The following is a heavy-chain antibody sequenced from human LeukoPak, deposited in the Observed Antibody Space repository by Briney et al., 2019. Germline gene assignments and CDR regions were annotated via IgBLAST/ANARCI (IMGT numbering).Heavy chain of an antibody. Sequence: GASVKVSCKASGYTFTNYAIGWVRQAPGQGLEWMGWIDAYNGNTNYAQKLQGRVTITRDTSASTAYMELSSLRSEDTAVYYCARGTSSSSWYWFDPWGQGTLVTVSS. D-gene: IGHD6-13*01. CDR3: ARGTSSSSWYWFDP. CDR2: IDAYNGNT. CDR1: GYTFTNYA. J-gene: IGHJ5*02. V-gene: IGHV1-18*01.